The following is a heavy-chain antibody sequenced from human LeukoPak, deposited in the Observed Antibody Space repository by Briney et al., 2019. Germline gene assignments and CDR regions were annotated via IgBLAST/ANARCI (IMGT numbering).Heavy chain of an antibody. CDR2: TYYRSKWYN. CDR1: GDSVSSNSAA. J-gene: IGHJ4*02. D-gene: IGHD6-13*01. Sequence: SQTLSLTCAISGDSVSSNSAAWNWIRQSPSRGLEWLGRTYYRSKWYNDYAVSVKSRITSNPDTSKNQFSLQLNSVTPEDTAVYYCARTYSSSWYRSGVGYRFDYWGQGTLVTVSS. V-gene: IGHV6-1*01. CDR3: ARTYSSSWYRSGVGYRFDY.